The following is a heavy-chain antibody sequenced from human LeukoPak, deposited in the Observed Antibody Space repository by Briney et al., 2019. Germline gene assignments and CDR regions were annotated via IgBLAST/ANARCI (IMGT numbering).Heavy chain of an antibody. Sequence: PGGSLRLSCAASGFTFDDYAMHWVRQAPGKGLEWVSGISWNSGSIGYADSVKGRFTISRDNAKNSLYLQMNSLRAEDTALYYCAKALLPYGSGSMYNWFDPWGQGTLVTVSS. D-gene: IGHD3-10*01. CDR3: AKALLPYGSGSMYNWFDP. CDR2: ISWNSGSI. CDR1: GFTFDDYA. J-gene: IGHJ5*02. V-gene: IGHV3-9*01.